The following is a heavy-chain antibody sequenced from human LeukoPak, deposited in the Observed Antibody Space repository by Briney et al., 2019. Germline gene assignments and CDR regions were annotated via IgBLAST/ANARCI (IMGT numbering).Heavy chain of an antibody. V-gene: IGHV1-18*01. Sequence: ASVKVSCKASGYTFTSYGISWVRQAPGQGLEWMGWISAYNGNTNYAQKLQGRVTMTTDTSTSTAYMELRSLRSDDTAVYYCARGPRITIFGVVTSHYFDYWGQGTLVTVSS. D-gene: IGHD3-3*01. CDR1: GYTFTSYG. CDR3: ARGPRITIFGVVTSHYFDY. J-gene: IGHJ4*02. CDR2: ISAYNGNT.